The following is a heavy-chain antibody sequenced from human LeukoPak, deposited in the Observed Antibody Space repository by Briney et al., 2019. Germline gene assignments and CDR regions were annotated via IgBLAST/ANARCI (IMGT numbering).Heavy chain of an antibody. J-gene: IGHJ4*02. CDR2: IYPDDSDT. V-gene: IGHV5-51*01. D-gene: IGHD2-15*01. Sequence: GESLKIPCKNSGYRFNNYWIGWVRQMPGKGLEWMGIIYPDDSDTRYSPSFQGQVTISADKSISTAYLQWSSLRASDTAMYYCARLGTSATYFDFWGQGTLVTVSS. CDR1: GYRFNNYW. CDR3: ARLGTSATYFDF.